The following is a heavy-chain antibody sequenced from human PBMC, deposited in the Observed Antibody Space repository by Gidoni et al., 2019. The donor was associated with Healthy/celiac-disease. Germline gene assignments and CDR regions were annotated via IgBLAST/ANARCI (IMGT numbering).Heavy chain of an antibody. D-gene: IGHD4-17*01. CDR1: GFPFSSYS. Sequence: EVQLVESGGGLVKPGGSLRLSCAASGFPFSSYSMNWVRQAPGKGLEWVSSISSSSSYIYYADSVKGRFTISRDNAKNSLYLQMNSLRAEDTAVYYCARDRDDYGDSRPFDYWGQGTLVTVSS. CDR3: ARDRDDYGDSRPFDY. V-gene: IGHV3-21*01. CDR2: ISSSSSYI. J-gene: IGHJ4*02.